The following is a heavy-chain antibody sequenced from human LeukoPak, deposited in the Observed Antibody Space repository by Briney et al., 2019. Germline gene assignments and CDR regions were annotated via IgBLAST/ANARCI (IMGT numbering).Heavy chain of an antibody. Sequence: PGRSLRLSCAASGFTFSSYSMNWVRQAPGKGLEWVSSISSSSTYIYYADSVKGRFTISRDNAKNSLYLQMNSLRAEDTAVYYCARDYPGGGYYCRYYYYYYGMDVWGQGTTVTVSS. CDR2: ISSSSTYI. CDR3: ARDYPGGGYYCRYYYYYYGMDV. CDR1: GFTFSSYS. V-gene: IGHV3-21*01. D-gene: IGHD3-22*01. J-gene: IGHJ6*02.